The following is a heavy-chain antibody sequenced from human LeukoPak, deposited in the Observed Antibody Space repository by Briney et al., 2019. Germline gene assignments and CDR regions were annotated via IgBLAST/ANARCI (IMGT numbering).Heavy chain of an antibody. CDR2: IIPILGIA. D-gene: IGHD2-15*01. J-gene: IGHJ4*02. CDR1: GGTFSSYA. Sequence: SVKVSFKASGGTFSSYAISWVRQAPGQGLEWMGRIIPILGIANYAQKFQGRVTITADKSTSTAYMELSSLRSEDTAVYYCARGSRFIAPDYWGQGTLVTVSS. CDR3: ARGSRFIAPDY. V-gene: IGHV1-69*04.